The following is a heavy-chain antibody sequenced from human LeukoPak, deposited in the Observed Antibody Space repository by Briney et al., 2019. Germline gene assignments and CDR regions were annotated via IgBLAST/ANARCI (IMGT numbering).Heavy chain of an antibody. V-gene: IGHV1-46*01. J-gene: IGHJ6*02. CDR3: ARDLRAYSYYYGMDV. D-gene: IGHD5-12*01. Sequence: ASVKVSCKASGYTFTSYYMHWVRQAPGQGLEWMGIINPSGGSTSYAQKFQGRVTMTRDTSTSTVYMELSSLRSEDTAVYYCARDLRAYSYYYGMDVWGQGTTVTVSS. CDR2: INPSGGST. CDR1: GYTFTSYY.